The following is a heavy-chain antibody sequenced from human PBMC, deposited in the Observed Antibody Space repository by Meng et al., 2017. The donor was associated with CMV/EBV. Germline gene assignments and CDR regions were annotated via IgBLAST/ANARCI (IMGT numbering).Heavy chain of an antibody. V-gene: IGHV4-34*01. D-gene: IGHD3-3*01. J-gene: IGHJ4*02. CDR2: INHSGST. CDR1: GGSFSGYY. CDR3: ARRTSYAITIFGVVGGYFDY. Sequence: SETLSLTCAVYGGSFSGYYWSWIRQPPGKGQEWIGEINHSGSTNYNPSLKSRVTISVDTSKNQFSLKLSSVTAADTAVYYCARRTSYAITIFGVVGGYFDYWGQGTLVTVSS.